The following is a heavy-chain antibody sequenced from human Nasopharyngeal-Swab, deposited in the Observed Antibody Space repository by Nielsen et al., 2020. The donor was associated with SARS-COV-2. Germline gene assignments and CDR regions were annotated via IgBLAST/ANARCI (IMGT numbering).Heavy chain of an antibody. V-gene: IGHV3-21*01. CDR2: ISSSSSYI. Sequence: GESLKISCAASGFTFSSYNMNWVRQAPGKGLEWVSSISSSSSYIYYADLVKGRFTISRDNAKNSLYLQMNSLRAEDTAVYYCARGCVLTGPSCYYYGMDVWGQGTTVTVSS. CDR1: GFTFSSYN. D-gene: IGHD3-9*01. CDR3: ARGCVLTGPSCYYYGMDV. J-gene: IGHJ6*02.